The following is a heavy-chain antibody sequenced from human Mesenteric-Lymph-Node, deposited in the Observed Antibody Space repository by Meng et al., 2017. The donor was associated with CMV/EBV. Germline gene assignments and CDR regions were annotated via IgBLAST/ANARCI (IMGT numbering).Heavy chain of an antibody. V-gene: IGHV3-74*01. CDR3: ARLPYAGNYYLDY. CDR2: INSDGSTA. Sequence: GESLKISCAASGFTFSHYWMRWVRQVPGKGLVWVSRINSDGSTATYADSVTGRFTISRDNARNTLYLQLNSLRAEDTAVYYCARLPYAGNYYLDYWGQGTLVTVSS. J-gene: IGHJ4*02. CDR1: GFTFSHYW. D-gene: IGHD4/OR15-4a*01.